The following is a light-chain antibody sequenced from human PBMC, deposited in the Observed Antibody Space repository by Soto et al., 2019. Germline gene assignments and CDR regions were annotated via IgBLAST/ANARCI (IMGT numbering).Light chain of an antibody. CDR3: QQYNNWPRAT. V-gene: IGKV3-15*01. CDR2: RTS. J-gene: IGKJ4*01. Sequence: EVVTTQSPATLSVSPGERATLYCRASQGLGTNLAWYQQKPGQAPRLLMFRTSSRATGFPARFSGSGPGTEFNLTISSLQSEDFGVYYCQQYNNWPRATFGGGTKVDIK. CDR1: QGLGTN.